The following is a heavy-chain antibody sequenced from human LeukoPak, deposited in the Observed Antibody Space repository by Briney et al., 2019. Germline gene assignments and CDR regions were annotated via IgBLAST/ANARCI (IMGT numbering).Heavy chain of an antibody. D-gene: IGHD2-2*01. CDR3: ARAACTTTRCCEVDLDNYYFDF. Sequence: SETLSLTCSVSGGSISSGDYYWTWIRQHPGQGLEWVGFISYGGSTYYNPSLESRATMSIDTSKKQFSLTLSSVTAADTAVYYCARAACTTTRCCEVDLDNYYFDFWGQGTQVTVSS. V-gene: IGHV4-31*03. CDR2: ISYGGST. J-gene: IGHJ4*02. CDR1: GGSISSGDYY.